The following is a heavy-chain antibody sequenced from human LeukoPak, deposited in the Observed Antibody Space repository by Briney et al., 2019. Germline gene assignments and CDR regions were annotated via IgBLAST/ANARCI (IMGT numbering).Heavy chain of an antibody. CDR1: GFTFSNYG. CDR3: ASVVVVASIPRGYFDH. V-gene: IGHV3-30*02. D-gene: IGHD2-15*01. J-gene: IGHJ4*02. Sequence: PGGSLRLSCAASGFTFSNYGMHWVRQAPGKGLEWVSFIKFDGTSKHYADSVKGRFTTSRDNSKNTVYLQMNSLRAEDTAVYYCASVVVVASIPRGYFDHWGQGTLVTVSS. CDR2: IKFDGTSK.